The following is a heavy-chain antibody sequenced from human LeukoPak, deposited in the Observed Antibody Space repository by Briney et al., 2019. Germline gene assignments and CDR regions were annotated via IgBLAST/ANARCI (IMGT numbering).Heavy chain of an antibody. Sequence: GGSLRLSCATSGFTFSTYSMNWVRQAPGKGLEWVSSIGSSTSYIYYADSVKGRFTISRDNAKNSLYLQMNSLRAEDTAVYYCARGSYFDSSGYRSDYWGQGTLVTVSS. CDR1: GFTFSTYS. CDR3: ARGSYFDSSGYRSDY. CDR2: IGSSTSYI. D-gene: IGHD3-22*01. V-gene: IGHV3-21*04. J-gene: IGHJ4*02.